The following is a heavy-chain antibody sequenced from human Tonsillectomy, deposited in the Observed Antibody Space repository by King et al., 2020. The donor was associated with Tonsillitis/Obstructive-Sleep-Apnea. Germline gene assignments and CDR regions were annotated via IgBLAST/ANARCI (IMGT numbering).Heavy chain of an antibody. Sequence: VQLQQWGAGLLKPSETLSLTCAVYGGSFSGYYWSWIRQPPGKGLEWIGEINHSGSTNYNPSLKSRVTISVDTSKNQFSLKLSSVTAADTAVYYCARGKYCRSTSCQYQRYYYYYYYMDVWGKGTTVTVSS. CDR2: INHSGST. D-gene: IGHD2-2*01. J-gene: IGHJ6*03. CDR1: GGSFSGYY. V-gene: IGHV4-34*01. CDR3: ARGKYCRSTSCQYQRYYYYYYYMDV.